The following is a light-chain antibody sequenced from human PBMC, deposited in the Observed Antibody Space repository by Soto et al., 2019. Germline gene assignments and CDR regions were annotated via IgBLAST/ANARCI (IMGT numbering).Light chain of an antibody. V-gene: IGLV2-14*01. J-gene: IGLJ1*01. CDR2: EVN. Sequence: QSALTQPASVSGSPGQSITISCTGTSSDIGGYNYVSWYQQHPGKAPKLMIYEVNNRPLGVSNRFSGSKSGNTASLTISGLQAEDEADYYCSSYTSNNTYVFGTGTKLTVL. CDR3: SSYTSNNTYV. CDR1: SSDIGGYNY.